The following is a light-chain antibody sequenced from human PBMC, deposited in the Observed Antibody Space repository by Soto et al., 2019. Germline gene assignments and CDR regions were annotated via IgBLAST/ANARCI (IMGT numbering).Light chain of an antibody. CDR3: LTWDDSLRGWV. CDR1: NSNIGNRP. CDR2: KDL. V-gene: IGLV1-47*01. J-gene: IGLJ3*02. Sequence: QSVLTQPPSASGTPGQRVTISCSGGNSNIGNRPVHWFQQLPGTAPKLLIYKDLHRPSGVPDRFSGSKYGTSASLAISGLRSDDEADYYCLTWDDSLRGWVFGGGTKLTVL.